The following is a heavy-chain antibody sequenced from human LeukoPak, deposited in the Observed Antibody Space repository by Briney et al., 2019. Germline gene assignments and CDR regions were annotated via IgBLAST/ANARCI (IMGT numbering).Heavy chain of an antibody. Sequence: ASVKVSCKASGYTFTSYGISWVRQAPGQGLEWMGWISAYNGNTNYAQKLQGRVTITADESTSTAYMELSSLRSEDTAVYYCARTPRSYPKEFDYWGQGTLVTVPS. J-gene: IGHJ4*02. CDR1: GYTFTSYG. CDR3: ARTPRSYPKEFDY. D-gene: IGHD1-26*01. CDR2: ISAYNGNT. V-gene: IGHV1-18*01.